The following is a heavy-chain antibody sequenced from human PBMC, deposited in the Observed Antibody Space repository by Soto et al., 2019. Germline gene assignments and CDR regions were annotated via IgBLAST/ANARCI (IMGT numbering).Heavy chain of an antibody. CDR3: ARRYGLSAFDI. CDR2: IYYSGST. D-gene: IGHD3-10*01. V-gene: IGHV4-59*08. J-gene: IGHJ3*02. CDR1: EVSRRSYY. Sequence: SHPNSVAEVSRRSYYCSRIRQKPGKGLEWIGYIYYSGSTNYNPSLKSRVTISVDTSKNQFSLKLSSVTAADTAVYYCARRYGLSAFDIWGQGTMVTVSS.